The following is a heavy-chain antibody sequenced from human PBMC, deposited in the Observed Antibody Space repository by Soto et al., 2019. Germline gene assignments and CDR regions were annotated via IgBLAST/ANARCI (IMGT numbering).Heavy chain of an antibody. CDR3: ARGPPATDAFDI. CDR2: IYYSGST. D-gene: IGHD2-2*01. CDR1: GGSISSYY. Sequence: TLSLTCTVAGGSISSYYWSWIRQPPGKGLEWIGYIYYSGSTNYNPSLKSRVTISVDTSKNQFSLKLSSVTAADTAVYYCARGPPATDAFDIWGQGTMVTVSS. J-gene: IGHJ3*02. V-gene: IGHV4-59*01.